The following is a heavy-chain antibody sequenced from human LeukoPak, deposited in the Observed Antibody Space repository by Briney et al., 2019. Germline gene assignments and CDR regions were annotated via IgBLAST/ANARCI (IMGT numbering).Heavy chain of an antibody. J-gene: IGHJ4*02. CDR2: IRRRAYGGAA. Sequence: GGSLRLSCTTSGFAFDDFAMSWVRQPAGKGLEWVGFIRRRAYGGAAEYAASVKGRFIISRDGSKGIAYLQMNSLKTEDTAVCYCSRNGLVDFDYWGQGSRVIVSP. CDR3: SRNGLVDFDY. CDR1: GFAFDDFA. V-gene: IGHV3-49*04.